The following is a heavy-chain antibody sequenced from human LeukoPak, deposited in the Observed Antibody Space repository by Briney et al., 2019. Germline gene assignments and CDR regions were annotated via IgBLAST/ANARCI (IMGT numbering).Heavy chain of an antibody. D-gene: IGHD5-24*01. CDR2: IIPIFGTA. J-gene: IGHJ3*02. CDR1: GGTFSSYA. CDR3: ARGDGWDDAFDI. V-gene: IGHV1-69*06. Sequence: ASGKVSCNASGGTFSSYANSWVRQAPAQGLEWMGGIIPIFGTANYAQKFQGRVTITADKSTSTAYMELSSLGSEDTAVYYCARGDGWDDAFDIWGQGTMVTVSS.